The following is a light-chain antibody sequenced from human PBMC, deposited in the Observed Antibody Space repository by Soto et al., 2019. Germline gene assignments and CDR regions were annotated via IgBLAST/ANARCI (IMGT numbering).Light chain of an antibody. CDR1: QSVSSN. CDR2: GAS. V-gene: IGKV3-15*01. CDR3: QQYNNWNT. Sequence: ILFTRSPGTLSLSPGERVTLSCRASQSVSSNLAWYQQKPGQAPRLLIYGASTRATGIPARFSGSGSGTEFTLTISSLQSEDFAVYYCQQYNNWNTFGQGTKVDIK. J-gene: IGKJ1*01.